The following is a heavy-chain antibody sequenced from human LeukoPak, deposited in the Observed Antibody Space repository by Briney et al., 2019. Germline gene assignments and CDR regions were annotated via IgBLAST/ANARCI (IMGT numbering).Heavy chain of an antibody. CDR2: IYYSGNT. J-gene: IGHJ4*02. D-gene: IGHD3-10*01. CDR3: ARHFGSGELPSFDC. V-gene: IGHV4-59*08. Sequence: SETLSLTCTVSGGSISSYYWSWIRQPPGKGLGWIGYIYYSGNTNYNPSLQSRVTMSVDPSKNQFSPTLSSVTAAETAVYYCARHFGSGELPSFDCWGQGTLVTVSS. CDR1: GGSISSYY.